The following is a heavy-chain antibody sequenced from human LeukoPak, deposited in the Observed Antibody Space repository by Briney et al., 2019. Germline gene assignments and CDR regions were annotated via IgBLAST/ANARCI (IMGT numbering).Heavy chain of an antibody. CDR2: IYYSGST. D-gene: IGHD3-10*01. CDR3: AKPSNYYGSATDAFDF. J-gene: IGHJ3*01. Sequence: SETLSLTCTVSGGSISSSYSYWGWIRQPPGKGLEWIGDIYYSGSTYYNPSLKSRVTISVDTSKNHFSLKLNSVTAADTAVYYCAKPSNYYGSATDAFDFWGQGTMVTVSS. V-gene: IGHV4-39*07. CDR1: GGSISSSYSY.